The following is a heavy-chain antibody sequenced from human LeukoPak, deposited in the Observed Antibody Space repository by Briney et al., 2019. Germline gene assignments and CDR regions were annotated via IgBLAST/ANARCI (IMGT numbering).Heavy chain of an antibody. CDR1: GFTFSGYP. CDR3: VKDRSIAVPNNDFFDS. J-gene: IGHJ4*02. D-gene: IGHD6-6*01. V-gene: IGHV3-30-3*02. CDR2: ISYDGSNK. Sequence: SGGSVTLSCAASGFTFSGYPIHWVRQAPGKGLEWVAVISYDGSNKYYADSVKGRFTMSRDHSKNTLYLQMSSLRADDTAVYYCVKDRSIAVPNNDFFDSWGEGALVTVSS.